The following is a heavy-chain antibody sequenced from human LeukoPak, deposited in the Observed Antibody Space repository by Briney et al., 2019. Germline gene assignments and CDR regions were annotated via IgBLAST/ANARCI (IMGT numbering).Heavy chain of an antibody. CDR2: INPNSGGT. CDR3: ARRLGSSSWYAFDY. D-gene: IGHD6-13*01. J-gene: IGHJ4*02. Sequence: ASVKVSCKASGYTFTGYYMHWVRQAPGQGLEWMGWINPNSGGTNYAQKFQGWVTMTRDTSISTAYMELSRLRSDDTAVYYCARRLGSSSWYAFDYWGQGTLVTVSS. CDR1: GYTFTGYY. V-gene: IGHV1-2*04.